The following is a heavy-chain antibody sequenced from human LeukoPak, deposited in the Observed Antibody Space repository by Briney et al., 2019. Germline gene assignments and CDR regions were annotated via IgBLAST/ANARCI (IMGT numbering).Heavy chain of an antibody. CDR1: GFTVITND. CDR2: LYSDGNT. CDR3: ARGVEPLAANTLAY. D-gene: IGHD1-14*01. J-gene: IGHJ4*02. V-gene: IGHV3-53*01. Sequence: GGSLRLSCAASGFTVITNDMTWVRQAPGKGLEWVSVLYSDGNTKYADSVQGRFTISRDNSKNTLCLEMNSLSPDDTAVYYCARGVEPLAANTLAYWGQGTLVAVSS.